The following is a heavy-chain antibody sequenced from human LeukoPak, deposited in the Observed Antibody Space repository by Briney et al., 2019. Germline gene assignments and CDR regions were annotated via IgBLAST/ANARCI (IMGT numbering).Heavy chain of an antibody. Sequence: ASVKVSCKASGYTFTGYYMHWVRQAPGQGLEWMGWINPNSGGTNYAQKFQGRVTTTRDTSISTAYMELSRLRSDDTAVYYCARGTGYYDFWSGYYFGAFDIWGQGTMVTVSS. J-gene: IGHJ3*02. CDR1: GYTFTGYY. CDR2: INPNSGGT. V-gene: IGHV1-2*02. D-gene: IGHD3-3*01. CDR3: ARGTGYYDFWSGYYFGAFDI.